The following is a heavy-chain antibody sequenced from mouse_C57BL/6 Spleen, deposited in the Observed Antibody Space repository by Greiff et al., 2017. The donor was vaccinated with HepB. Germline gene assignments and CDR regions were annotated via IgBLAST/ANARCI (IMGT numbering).Heavy chain of an antibody. V-gene: IGHV5-17*01. CDR3: ARNYGSPHWYFDV. D-gene: IGHD1-1*01. J-gene: IGHJ1*03. CDR2: ISSGSSTI. CDR1: GFTFSDYG. Sequence: EVQRVESGGGLVKPGGSLKLSCAASGFTFSDYGMHWVRQAPEKGLEWVAYISSGSSTIYYADTVKGRFTISRDNAKNTLFLQMTSLRSEDTAMYYCARNYGSPHWYFDVWGTGTTVTVSS.